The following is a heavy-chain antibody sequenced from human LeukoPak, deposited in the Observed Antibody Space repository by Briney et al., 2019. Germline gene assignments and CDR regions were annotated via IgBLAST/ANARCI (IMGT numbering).Heavy chain of an antibody. CDR3: ARDRPIVGATDAFDI. V-gene: IGHV4-59*01. Sequence: SETLSLTCTVPGGSISSYYWSWIRQPPGKGLEWIGYIYYSGSTNYNPSLRSRVTISVDTSKNQFSLKLSSVTAADTAVYYCARDRPIVGATDAFDIWGQGTMVTVSS. CDR2: IYYSGST. D-gene: IGHD1-26*01. CDR1: GGSISSYY. J-gene: IGHJ3*02.